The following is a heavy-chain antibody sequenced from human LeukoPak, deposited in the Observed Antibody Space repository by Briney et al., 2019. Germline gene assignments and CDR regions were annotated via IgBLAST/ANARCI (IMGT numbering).Heavy chain of an antibody. CDR1: GATFSSYA. J-gene: IGHJ4*02. Sequence: SVNVSCKASGATFSSYALSWVRQAPGQGLELMGTIIPIVGIANYAQKFQGRVTITADKSTSTAYMELSSLRSEDTAVYYCARDGEMATIYFDYWGQGTLVTVSS. V-gene: IGHV1-69*04. CDR2: IIPIVGIA. CDR3: ARDGEMATIYFDY. D-gene: IGHD5-24*01.